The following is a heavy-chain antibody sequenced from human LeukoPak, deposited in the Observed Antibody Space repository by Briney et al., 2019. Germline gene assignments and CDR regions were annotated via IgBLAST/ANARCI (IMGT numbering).Heavy chain of an antibody. CDR2: TYYRSKWYN. Sequence: SQTLSLTCAISGDSVSSNSSAWNWIRQSPSRGLEWLGRTYYRSKWYNDYAVSAKGRITINPDTSKNHFSLQLNSVTPEDTAIYYRARIGYSYGGPWGQGTLVTVSS. CDR1: GDSVSSNSSA. V-gene: IGHV6-1*01. CDR3: ARIGYSYGGP. D-gene: IGHD5-18*01. J-gene: IGHJ5*02.